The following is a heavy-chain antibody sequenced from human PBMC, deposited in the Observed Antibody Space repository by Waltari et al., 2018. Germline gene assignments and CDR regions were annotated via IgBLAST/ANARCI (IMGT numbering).Heavy chain of an antibody. V-gene: IGHV3-30*02. Sequence: QVQLVESGGGVVQPGGSLRLSCAASGFTFSSYGMHWVRQAPGKGLEWVAFIRYDGSNKYYADSVKGRFTISRDNSKNTLYLQMNSLRAEDTAVYYCAKDLKVEDGDYGYWGQGTLVTVSS. CDR1: GFTFSSYG. CDR3: AKDLKVEDGDYGY. J-gene: IGHJ4*02. CDR2: IRYDGSNK. D-gene: IGHD4-17*01.